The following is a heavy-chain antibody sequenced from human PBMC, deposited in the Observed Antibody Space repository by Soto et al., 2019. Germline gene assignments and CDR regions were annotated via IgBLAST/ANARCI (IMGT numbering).Heavy chain of an antibody. CDR1: GFTFSSSA. CDR2: ISSSGAGS. Sequence: GGSLRLSCAASGFTFSSSAMSWVRQAPGRGLEWVSAISSSGAGSYYADSVKGRFTVSRDNSKNTLYLQMNSLRVDDTAVFYCAKGPDIALRRGPLDSWGQGTLVTVSS. D-gene: IGHD6-6*01. CDR3: AKGPDIALRRGPLDS. V-gene: IGHV3-23*01. J-gene: IGHJ4*02.